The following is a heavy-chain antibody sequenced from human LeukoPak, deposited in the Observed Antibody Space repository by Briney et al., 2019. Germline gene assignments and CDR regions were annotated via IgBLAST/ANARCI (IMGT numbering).Heavy chain of an antibody. J-gene: IGHJ4*02. Sequence: PGGSLRLSCAASGFTFGNYWMSWARQAPGKGLEWVSAISGSGGSTYYADSVKGRFTISRDNSKNTLYLQMNSLRAEDTAVYYCAKSQSGYSSGWYLFDYWGQGTLVTVSS. CDR1: GFTFGNYW. D-gene: IGHD6-19*01. CDR3: AKSQSGYSSGWYLFDY. CDR2: ISGSGGST. V-gene: IGHV3-23*01.